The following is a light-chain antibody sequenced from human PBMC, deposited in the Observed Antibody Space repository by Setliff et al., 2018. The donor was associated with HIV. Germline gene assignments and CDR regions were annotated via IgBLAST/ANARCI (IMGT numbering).Light chain of an antibody. CDR3: CSCTNINSPRYV. Sequence: QSALTQPPSVSGSPGQSVTISCTGTSSDVGRYNRVSWYQQPPGTAPKLMIYEVTNRPSGVPDRFAGSKAANTASLTIPGLQAEDEGDYYCCSCTNINSPRYVLGSGTKGTVL. CDR2: EVT. J-gene: IGLJ1*01. V-gene: IGLV2-18*02. CDR1: SSDVGRYNR.